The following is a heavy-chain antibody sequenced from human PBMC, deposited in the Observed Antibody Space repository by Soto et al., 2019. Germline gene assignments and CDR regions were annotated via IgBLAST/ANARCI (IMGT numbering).Heavy chain of an antibody. J-gene: IGHJ6*02. D-gene: IGHD6-19*01. CDR3: ARDHGPYSSGWHPGGDYYYGMDV. Sequence: QVQLVQSGAEVKKPGSSVEVSCKASGGTFSSYAISWVRQAPGQGLEWMGGIIPIFGTANYAQKFQGRVTITADKSTSTAYMELSSLRSEDTAVYYCARDHGPYSSGWHPGGDYYYGMDVWGQGTTVTVSS. V-gene: IGHV1-69*06. CDR1: GGTFSSYA. CDR2: IIPIFGTA.